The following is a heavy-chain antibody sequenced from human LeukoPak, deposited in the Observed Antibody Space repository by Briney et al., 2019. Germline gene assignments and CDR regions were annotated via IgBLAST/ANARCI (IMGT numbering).Heavy chain of an antibody. V-gene: IGHV4-39*01. CDR1: GGSISSSSYY. Sequence: SETLSLTCTVSGGSISSSSYYWGWIRQPPGKGLEWIGSIYYSGSTYYNPSLKSRVTISVDTSKNQFSLKLSSVTAADTAVYYCARQYNSGSYYFDYWGQGTLVTVSS. CDR2: IYYSGST. J-gene: IGHJ4*02. D-gene: IGHD1-26*01. CDR3: ARQYNSGSYYFDY.